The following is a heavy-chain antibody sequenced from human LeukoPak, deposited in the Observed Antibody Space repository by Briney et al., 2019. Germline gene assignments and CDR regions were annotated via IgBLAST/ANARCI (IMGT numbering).Heavy chain of an antibody. CDR2: IKEDGSVK. Sequence: GGSLRLSCAASGFTFNSYWMTWVRQAPGKGLEWVANIKEDGSVKYYVDSVKGRFTISRDNAKNSLYLQMNSLRAEETAVYYCARDLGGPWNYWGQGTLVTVSS. CDR3: ARDLGGPWNY. D-gene: IGHD3-3*01. J-gene: IGHJ4*02. CDR1: GFTFNSYW. V-gene: IGHV3-7*01.